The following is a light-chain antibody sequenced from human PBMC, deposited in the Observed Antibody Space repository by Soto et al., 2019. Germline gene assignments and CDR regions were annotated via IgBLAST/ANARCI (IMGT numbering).Light chain of an antibody. Sequence: EIVLMQSPGTLSLSPGERATLSCRASQSVSSSYLAWYQQKPGQAPGPLLYGASSSTIGIPDRFSSSGSGTEFTLTTSRLETEDSAAYYCQQYGSSPWTFSQGTKVEL. J-gene: IGKJ1*01. V-gene: IGKV3-20*01. CDR1: QSVSSSY. CDR2: GAS. CDR3: QQYGSSPWT.